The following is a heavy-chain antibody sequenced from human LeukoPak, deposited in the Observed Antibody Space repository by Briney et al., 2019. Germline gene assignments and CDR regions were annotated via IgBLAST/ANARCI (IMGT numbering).Heavy chain of an antibody. Sequence: GGSLRLSCAASGFTFSTYAMSWVRQAPGKGLEWVSAISGSGGSTNYADSVKGRFTISRDNSKNTLYLQMNSLRAEDTAVYYCAKRLIVYSSSWPILYYFDYWGQGTLVTVSS. CDR2: ISGSGGST. V-gene: IGHV3-23*01. J-gene: IGHJ4*02. D-gene: IGHD6-13*01. CDR3: AKRLIVYSSSWPILYYFDY. CDR1: GFTFSTYA.